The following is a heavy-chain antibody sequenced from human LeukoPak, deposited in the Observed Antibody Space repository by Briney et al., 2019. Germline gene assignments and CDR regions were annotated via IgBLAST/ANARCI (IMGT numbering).Heavy chain of an antibody. V-gene: IGHV4-59*11. D-gene: IGHD3-9*01. CDR3: ARGYDILTGYLDY. CDR2: IYYSGST. CDR1: GGSISSHY. Sequence: SETLSLTCTVSGGSISSHYWSWIRQPPGKGLEWIGYIYYSGSTNYNPSLKSRVTISVDTSKNQCSLKLSSVTAADTAVYYCARGYDILTGYLDYWGQGTLVTVSS. J-gene: IGHJ4*02.